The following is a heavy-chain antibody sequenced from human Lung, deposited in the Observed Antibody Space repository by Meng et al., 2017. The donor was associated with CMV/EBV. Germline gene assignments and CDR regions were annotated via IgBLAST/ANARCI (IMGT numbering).Heavy chain of an antibody. J-gene: IGHJ3*02. Sequence: GGXLRLXXKGSGYSFTSYWIGWVRQMPGKGLEWMGIIYPGDSDTRYSPSFQGQVTISADKSISTAYLQWSSLKASDTAMYYCARLKNYYDSSGYLNDAFDIWGQGXMVTVSS. D-gene: IGHD3-22*01. CDR1: GYSFTSYW. CDR2: IYPGDSDT. V-gene: IGHV5-51*01. CDR3: ARLKNYYDSSGYLNDAFDI.